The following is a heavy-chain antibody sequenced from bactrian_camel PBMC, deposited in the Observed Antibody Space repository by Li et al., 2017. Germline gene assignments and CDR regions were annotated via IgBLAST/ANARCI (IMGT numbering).Heavy chain of an antibody. J-gene: IGHJ4*01. CDR3: AAVPSYGGNRCDTVLSEFNY. Sequence: HVQLVESGGGSVQAGGSLRLSCVASGDTIGRYCMGWFRQIPDKEREWVAGIESDGSTSYADSVKGRFTISKDNAKNILYLQMSSLKPEDTAMYYCAAVPSYGGNRCDTVLSEFNYLGQGTQVTVS. CDR2: IESDGST. V-gene: IGHV3S55*01. D-gene: IGHD6*01. CDR1: GDTIGRYC.